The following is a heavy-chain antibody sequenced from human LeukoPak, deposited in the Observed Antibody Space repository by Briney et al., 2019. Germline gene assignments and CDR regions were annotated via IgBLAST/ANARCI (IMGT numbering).Heavy chain of an antibody. V-gene: IGHV3-23*01. CDR2: INDSGDST. Sequence: HPGGSLRLSCAASGFTFSIHAMSWVRQALGKGLKWVSGINDSGDSTYHADSVKGRFTISRDNSKNTLYLQINSLRAEDTAVYYCAKSLDLAVAGIDYWGQGTLVTVSS. CDR3: AKSLDLAVAGIDY. J-gene: IGHJ4*02. D-gene: IGHD6-19*01. CDR1: GFTFSIHA.